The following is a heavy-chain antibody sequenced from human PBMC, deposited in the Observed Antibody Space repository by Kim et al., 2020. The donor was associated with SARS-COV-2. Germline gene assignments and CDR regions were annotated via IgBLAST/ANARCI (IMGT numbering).Heavy chain of an antibody. CDR1: GFTSSHYT. Sequence: GGSLRLSCAASGFTSSHYTLTWVRQAPGKGLEWVSSISSNSRYVAYADSVKGRFIISRDNAESSLYLHMNSLRVDDTAVYFCARGAEVGDWYFDVWGRGT. J-gene: IGHJ2*01. V-gene: IGHV3-21*01. D-gene: IGHD3-3*01. CDR2: ISSNSRYV. CDR3: ARGAEVGDWYFDV.